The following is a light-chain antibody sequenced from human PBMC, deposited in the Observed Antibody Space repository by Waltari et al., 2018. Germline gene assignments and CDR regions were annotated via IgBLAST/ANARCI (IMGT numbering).Light chain of an antibody. CDR3: GTWDSSLRAGV. CDR2: DEN. CDR1: TSNVGTNY. Sequence: QSVLTQPPSVSAAPGQKVTISCSGSTSNVGTNYVSWYQQFPGTAPKLLIYDENKRPSGIPDRFSGSRFGTSATLGITGLQTGDEADYYCGTWDSSLRAGVFGGGTKVTVL. J-gene: IGLJ2*01. V-gene: IGLV1-51*01.